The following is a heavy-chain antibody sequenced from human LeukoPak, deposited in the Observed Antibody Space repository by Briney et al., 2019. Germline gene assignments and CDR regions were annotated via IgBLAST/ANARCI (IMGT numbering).Heavy chain of an antibody. D-gene: IGHD5-18*01. CDR3: ARDPQYRSGNEMDF. CDR2: INPNSGGT. V-gene: IGHV1-2*02. Sequence: ASVKVSCKASGYTFTGYYMHWVRQAPGQGLEWMGWINPNSGGTSYAQRFQGRVTMTRDTSISTAYMELTRLRSDDTAVYFCARDPQYRSGNEMDFWGQGTLVTVSS. CDR1: GYTFTGYY. J-gene: IGHJ4*02.